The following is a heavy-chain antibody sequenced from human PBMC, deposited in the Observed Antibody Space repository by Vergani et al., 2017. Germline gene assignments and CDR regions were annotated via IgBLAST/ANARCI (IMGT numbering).Heavy chain of an antibody. J-gene: IGHJ6*03. Sequence: QVQLQQWGGGLLKPSETLSLTCVVNGGSFTSYHWTWIRQSPGEGLEWVGDIDHTGRPDYNPSLKSRLTMSVDKSRNLFSLTLNSVTSTDTAIYFCARVNTETNGHLYYYYYMNVWGQGTAVTV. D-gene: IGHD4-11*01. CDR3: ARVNTETNGHLYYYYYMNV. CDR2: IDHTGRP. CDR1: GGSFTSYH. V-gene: IGHV4-34*01.